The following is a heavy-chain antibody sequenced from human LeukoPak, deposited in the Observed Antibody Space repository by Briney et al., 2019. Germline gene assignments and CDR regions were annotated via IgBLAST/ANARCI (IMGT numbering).Heavy chain of an antibody. CDR3: ARDPKGDRAFDI. CDR1: GFSFSDFY. J-gene: IGHJ3*02. CDR2: ITSDGGII. Sequence: GGSLRLSCAASGFSFSDFYMNWIRKAPGKGLEWVAHITSDGGIIHYADSVKGRFTISRDNARNSLYLQMNSLRVEDTALYYCARDPKGDRAFDIWGQGTMVTVSS. V-gene: IGHV3-11*01.